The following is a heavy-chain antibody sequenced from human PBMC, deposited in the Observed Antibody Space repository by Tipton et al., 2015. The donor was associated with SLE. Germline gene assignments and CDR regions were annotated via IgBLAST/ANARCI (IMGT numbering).Heavy chain of an antibody. J-gene: IGHJ5*02. CDR2: ITNNGNT. V-gene: IGHV4-39*01. Sequence: TLSLTCIVSGGSISSYYWDWIRQPPGKGPEWIGRITNNGNTYYIPSLQSRVTMSVDTSKNHFSLKLSSVTAADTAVYYCARHDTNYGRNWFDPWGQGTLVTVSS. CDR1: GGSISSYY. D-gene: IGHD2-8*01. CDR3: ARHDTNYGRNWFDP.